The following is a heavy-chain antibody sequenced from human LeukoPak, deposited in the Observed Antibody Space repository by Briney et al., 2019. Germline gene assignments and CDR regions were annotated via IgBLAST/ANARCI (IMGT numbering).Heavy chain of an antibody. Sequence: ASVKVSCKASGYTFTSYDINWVRQATGQGLEWMGWMNPNSGNTGYAQKFQGRVTMTRNTSISTAYMELSSLRSEDTAVYYRARGASVYYDFWSGYPKRGAYFDYWGQGTLVTVSS. D-gene: IGHD3-3*01. CDR1: GYTFTSYD. CDR3: ARGASVYYDFWSGYPKRGAYFDY. J-gene: IGHJ4*02. CDR2: MNPNSGNT. V-gene: IGHV1-8*01.